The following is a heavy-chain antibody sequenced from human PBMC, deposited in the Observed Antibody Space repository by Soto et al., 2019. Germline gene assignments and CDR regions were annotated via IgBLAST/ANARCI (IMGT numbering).Heavy chain of an antibody. CDR3: TRGVTTDY. Sequence: PGGSLRLSCAASGFTFSSYGMSWVRQAPGKGLEWVSGISGSGVSTYYADSVKGRFTISRDNSKNMLYLQMNSLRAEDTAVYYCTRGVTTDYWGQGTLVTVSS. CDR1: GFTFSSYG. CDR2: ISGSGVST. J-gene: IGHJ4*02. D-gene: IGHD2-21*02. V-gene: IGHV3-23*01.